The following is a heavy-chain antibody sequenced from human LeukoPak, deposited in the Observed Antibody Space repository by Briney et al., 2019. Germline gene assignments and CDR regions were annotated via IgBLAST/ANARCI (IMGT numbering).Heavy chain of an antibody. J-gene: IGHJ6*02. CDR2: ISAYNGNT. Sequence: GASVKVSCKASGYTFTSYGISWVRQAPGQGLEWVGWISAYNGNTNYAQKLQGRVTMTTDTSTSTAYMELRSLRSDDTAVYYCARDRVTTHSYYYGMDVWGQGTTVTVSS. D-gene: IGHD4-17*01. CDR1: GYTFTSYG. CDR3: ARDRVTTHSYYYGMDV. V-gene: IGHV1-18*01.